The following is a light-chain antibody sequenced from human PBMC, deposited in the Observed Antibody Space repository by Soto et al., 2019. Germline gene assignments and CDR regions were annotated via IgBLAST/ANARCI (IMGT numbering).Light chain of an antibody. Sequence: EVVLTQSPGTLSLSPGERATLSCRASQSVSSTYLAWYQQKPGQSPRLLIYSTSSSATGIPDRFSGSGSGTDFTLTISRLEPEDFAVYYCQQYGRSPNTFSQGTKLEI. V-gene: IGKV3-20*01. CDR3: QQYGRSPNT. CDR2: STS. J-gene: IGKJ2*01. CDR1: QSVSSTY.